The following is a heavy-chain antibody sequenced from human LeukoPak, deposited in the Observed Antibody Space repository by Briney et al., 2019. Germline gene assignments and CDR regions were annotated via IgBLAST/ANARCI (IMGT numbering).Heavy chain of an antibody. V-gene: IGHV3-30*02. D-gene: IGHD1-20*01. CDR2: IRYDGSNK. CDR1: GFTFSSYG. CDR3: ASGNWNDRAFDI. J-gene: IGHJ3*02. Sequence: GGSLRLSCAASGFTFSSYGMHWVRQAPGKGLEWVAFIRYDGSNKYYADSVKGRFTISRDNSKNTLYLQMNSLRAEDTAVYYCASGNWNDRAFDIWGQGTMVTVSS.